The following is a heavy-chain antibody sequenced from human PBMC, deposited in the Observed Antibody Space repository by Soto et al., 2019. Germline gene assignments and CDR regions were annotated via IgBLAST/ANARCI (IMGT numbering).Heavy chain of an antibody. V-gene: IGHV4-4*08. CDR2: LCSTGRT. Sequence: QVQLQESGPGLVKPSETLSLTCAVSGGSITGNCWNWVRQPPERGLEWIGYLCSTGRTGYNPSLQSRAPISLDTAKNQSSLQLRSVTATDPATYFCAKGTNAWHTFQNLGQGTRVTISS. CDR1: GGSITGNC. D-gene: IGHD2-8*01. CDR3: AKGTNAWHTFQN. J-gene: IGHJ4*02.